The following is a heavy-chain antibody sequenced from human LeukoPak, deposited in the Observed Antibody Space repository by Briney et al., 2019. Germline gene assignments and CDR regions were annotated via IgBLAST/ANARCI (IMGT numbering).Heavy chain of an antibody. CDR3: AREGSGWPFDY. D-gene: IGHD6-19*01. CDR1: GGSISSGSYY. V-gene: IGHV4-61*02. J-gene: IGHJ4*02. CDR2: IYTSGST. Sequence: SETLSLTCTVSGGSISSGSYYWSWIRQPAGKGLEWIGRIYTSGSTNYSPSLKSRVTMSVDTSKNQFSLKLSSVTAADTAVYYCAREGSGWPFDYWGQGTLVTVSS.